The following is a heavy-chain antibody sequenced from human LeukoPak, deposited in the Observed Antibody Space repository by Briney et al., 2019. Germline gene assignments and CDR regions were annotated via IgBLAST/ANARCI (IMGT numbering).Heavy chain of an antibody. CDR1: GFTVSSNY. Sequence: GGSLRLSCAASGFTVSSNYMSWVRRAPGKGLEWVPVIYSGGSTYYADSVKGRFTISRDNSKNTLYLQMNSLRAEDTAVYYCESGDPSSSSWLYYYYYMDVWGKGTTVTVSS. D-gene: IGHD6-13*01. J-gene: IGHJ6*03. CDR3: ESGDPSSSSWLYYYYYMDV. V-gene: IGHV3-53*01. CDR2: IYSGGST.